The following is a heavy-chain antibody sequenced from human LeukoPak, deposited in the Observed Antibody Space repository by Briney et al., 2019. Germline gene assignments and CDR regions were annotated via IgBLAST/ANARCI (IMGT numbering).Heavy chain of an antibody. V-gene: IGHV3-7*03. CDR3: ARDPYRFAFDI. CDR1: GFSFSTIY. J-gene: IGHJ3*02. CDR2: INVDGTAE. Sequence: GGSLRLSCTASGFSFSTIYMSWVRQTPGQGLEWVANINVDGTAEYYVDSVKGRFTISRDNAKNSLYLQMNSLRAEDTAVYYCARDPYRFAFDIWGQGTVVLVSS. D-gene: IGHD1-26*01.